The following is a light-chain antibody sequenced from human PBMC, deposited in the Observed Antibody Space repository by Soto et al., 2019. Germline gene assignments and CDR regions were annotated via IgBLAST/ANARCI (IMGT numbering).Light chain of an antibody. CDR3: QQRYSTPPT. Sequence: DIQMTQSPSSLSASVGDRVTITCRASQSISSNLNWYQQKPGKAPRLLIYAASSLQSGVPSRFSGSGSGTDFTLTISSLQPEDFATYYCQQRYSTPPTVGQGTKLEIK. V-gene: IGKV1-39*01. CDR2: AAS. J-gene: IGKJ2*01. CDR1: QSISSN.